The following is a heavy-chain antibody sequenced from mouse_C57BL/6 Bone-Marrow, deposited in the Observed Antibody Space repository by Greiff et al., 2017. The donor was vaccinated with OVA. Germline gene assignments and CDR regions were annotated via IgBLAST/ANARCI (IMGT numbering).Heavy chain of an antibody. D-gene: IGHD2-3*01. J-gene: IGHJ2*01. Sequence: DVKLVESGGGLVKPGGSLKLSCAASGFTFSDYGMHWVRQAPEKGLEWVAYISSGSSTIYYADTVKGRFTISRDNAKNTLFLQMTSLRSEDTAMYYCARERGYYYFDYWGQGTTLTVSS. CDR1: GFTFSDYG. CDR3: ARERGYYYFDY. CDR2: ISSGSSTI. V-gene: IGHV5-17*01.